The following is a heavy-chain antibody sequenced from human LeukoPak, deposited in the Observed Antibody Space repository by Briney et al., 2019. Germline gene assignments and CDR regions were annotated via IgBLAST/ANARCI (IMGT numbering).Heavy chain of an antibody. CDR2: ISSSGSGGNT. CDR1: GVTLSNYA. J-gene: IGHJ4*02. D-gene: IGHD5-18*01. V-gene: IGHV3-21*01. CDR3: ARNIQLWPDDY. Sequence: GGSLRLSCVASGVTLSNYAMSWARQAPGKGLEWVSGISSSGSGGNTYYADSVKGRFTISRDNAKNSLYLQMNSLRAEDTAVYYCARNIQLWPDDYWGQGTLVTVSS.